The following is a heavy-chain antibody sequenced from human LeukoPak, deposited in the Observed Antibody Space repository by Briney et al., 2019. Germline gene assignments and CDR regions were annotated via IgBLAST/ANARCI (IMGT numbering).Heavy chain of an antibody. CDR2: INPNSGGT. CDR1: GGSFSTSG. J-gene: IGHJ5*02. CDR3: ARSRIYSGYVSSSGWFDP. Sequence: GASVKVSCKASGGSFSTSGFSWVRQAPGQGLEWMGWINPNSGGTNYAQKFQGRVTMTRDTSISTAYMELSRLRSDDTAVYYCARSRIYSGYVSSSGWFDPWGQGTLVTVSS. D-gene: IGHD5-12*01. V-gene: IGHV1-2*02.